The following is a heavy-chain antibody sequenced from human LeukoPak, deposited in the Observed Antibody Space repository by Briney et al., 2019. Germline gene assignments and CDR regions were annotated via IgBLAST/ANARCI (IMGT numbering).Heavy chain of an antibody. V-gene: IGHV4-39*01. Sequence: QSSETLSLTCTVSGDSISSSSYYWGWIRQPPGKGLEWIVSIYYSGSTHYNPSLKSRVTISVDTSKNQFSLKLSSVTAADTAVYYCARLALYRWGFDYWGQGTLVTVSS. CDR2: IYYSGST. CDR3: ARLALYRWGFDY. D-gene: IGHD2-2*02. CDR1: GDSISSSSYY. J-gene: IGHJ4*02.